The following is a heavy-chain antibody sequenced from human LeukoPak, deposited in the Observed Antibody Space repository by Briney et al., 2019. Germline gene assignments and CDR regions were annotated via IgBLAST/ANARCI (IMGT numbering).Heavy chain of an antibody. CDR1: GFIFSPYG. CDR3: ARDPEVPDYYSYMDV. CDR2: ISSGGAYT. V-gene: IGHV3-21*01. Sequence: SGGSLRLSCTGSGFIFSPYGLFWVRQAPGKGLEWVSAISSGGAYTYYADSVKGRFTISRDNALNSVSLQMNGLRAEDTAIYYCARDPEVPDYYSYMDVWGKGTTVTVSS. J-gene: IGHJ6*03.